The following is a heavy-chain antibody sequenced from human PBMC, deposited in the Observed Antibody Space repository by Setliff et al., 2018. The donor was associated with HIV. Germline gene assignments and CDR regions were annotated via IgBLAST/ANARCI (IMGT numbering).Heavy chain of an antibody. D-gene: IGHD5-18*01. CDR3: AKEELSAYSYGDRYWYFAL. CDR2: IWYDGTNK. CDR1: GFTFNNYG. Sequence: PGGSLRLSCAASGFTFNNYGMHWVRQAPGKGLEWVAVIWYDGTNKYYGDSVKGRFTISRDNSKNTLYLELDSLRIEDTAIYYCAKEELSAYSYGDRYWYFALWDRGTLVTVSS. J-gene: IGHJ2*01. V-gene: IGHV3-30*02.